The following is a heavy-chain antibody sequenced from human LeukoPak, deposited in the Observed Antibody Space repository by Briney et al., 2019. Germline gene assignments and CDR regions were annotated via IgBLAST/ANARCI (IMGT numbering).Heavy chain of an antibody. J-gene: IGHJ4*02. D-gene: IGHD3-22*01. CDR2: IYYSGST. CDR1: GGSISSGGYY. Sequence: SETLSLPCTVSGGSISSGGYYGSWIRQHPGKGLEWIGYIYYSGSTYYNPSLKSRVTISVDTSKNQFSLKLSSVTAADTAVYYCARDRITSSGYPNYFDYWGQGTLVTVSS. CDR3: ARDRITSSGYPNYFDY. V-gene: IGHV4-31*03.